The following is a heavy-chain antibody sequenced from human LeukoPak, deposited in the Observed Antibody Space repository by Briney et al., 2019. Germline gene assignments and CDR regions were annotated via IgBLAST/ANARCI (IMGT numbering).Heavy chain of an antibody. J-gene: IGHJ4*02. V-gene: IGHV4-4*07. CDR2: IYASGST. Sequence: SETLSLTCIVSGGSISTYYWSWIRQSPGKGLEWIGRIYASGSTNYNPSLKSRVTMSVDTSKNHFSLKLNSVTAADTAVYYRARARITMVRGVPLFTHSDYWGQGALVTVSS. CDR3: ARARITMVRGVPLFTHSDY. D-gene: IGHD3-10*01. CDR1: GGSISTYY.